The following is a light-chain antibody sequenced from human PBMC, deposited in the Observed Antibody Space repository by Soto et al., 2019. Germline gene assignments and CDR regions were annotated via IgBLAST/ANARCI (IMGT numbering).Light chain of an antibody. Sequence: DIQMTQSPSTLPASIGDKVPITCRASQNIGRWVAWYQQKSGKAPKILIYHASSLETGVPSRFSGSGSGTEFTLTISSVQPDDFASYYCQHYNSYRTFGQGTKVDI. J-gene: IGKJ1*01. CDR3: QHYNSYRT. CDR1: QNIGRW. CDR2: HAS. V-gene: IGKV1-5*01.